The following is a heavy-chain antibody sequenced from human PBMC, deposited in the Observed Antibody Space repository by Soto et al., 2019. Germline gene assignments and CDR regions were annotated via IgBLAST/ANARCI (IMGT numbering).Heavy chain of an antibody. J-gene: IGHJ6*02. CDR2: IIPIFGTA. CDR1: GGTFSSYA. V-gene: IGHV1-69*12. CDR3: ARWRGYSQYYYYGMDV. Sequence: QVQLVQSGAEVKKPGSSVKVSCKASGGTFSSYAISWVRQAPGQGLEWMGGIIPIFGTANDAQKFQGRVTITADESTSTAYMELSSLSSEDTAVYYCARWRGYSQYYYYGMDVWGQGTTVTVSS. D-gene: IGHD5-18*01.